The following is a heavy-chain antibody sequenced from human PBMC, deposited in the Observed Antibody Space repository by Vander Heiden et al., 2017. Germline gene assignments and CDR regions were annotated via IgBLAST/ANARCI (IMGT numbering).Heavy chain of an antibody. J-gene: IGHJ3*02. CDR1: GGSINISPDY. V-gene: IGHV4-39*01. CDR3: ARHAVGKYSRSYYGRNDVFDI. Sequence: QLQLQESGPGLVKASETLSLTCSVSGGSINISPDYWGWIRQPPGKGLEWVGSIHHSGSTYYNPSLKGRVTMSLDTSKSQFSLKVTSVTAADTAVYYCARHAVGKYSRSYYGRNDVFDIWGQGTMVPVSS. D-gene: IGHD3-22*01. CDR2: IHHSGST.